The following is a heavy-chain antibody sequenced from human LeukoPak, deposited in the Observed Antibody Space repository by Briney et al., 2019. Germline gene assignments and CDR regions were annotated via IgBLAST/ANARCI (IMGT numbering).Heavy chain of an antibody. CDR3: ARLSVSDILTGANPNWFDP. CDR1: GVSISSYY. J-gene: IGHJ5*02. Sequence: SETLSLTCTVSGVSISSYYWSWIRQPPGKGLEWIGYIYYSGSTNYNPSLKSRVTISVDTSKNQFSLKLSSVTAADTAVYYCARLSVSDILTGANPNWFDPWGQGTLVTVSS. V-gene: IGHV4-59*08. D-gene: IGHD3-9*01. CDR2: IYYSGST.